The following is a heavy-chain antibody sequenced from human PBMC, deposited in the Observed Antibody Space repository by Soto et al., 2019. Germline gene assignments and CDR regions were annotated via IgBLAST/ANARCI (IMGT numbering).Heavy chain of an antibody. V-gene: IGHV3-11*01. CDR2: ISSSGSNV. D-gene: IGHD1-26*01. Sequence: QVQLVESGGGLVKPGGSLRLSCAAFGFTFSDYHMSWIRQAPGKGLEWVSYISSSGSNVYYADSVKGRFTISRDNAKNSLYLQMSSLRVEDTAVYYCARRIVGTTGHAMDVWGQGTTVTVSS. CDR3: ARRIVGTTGHAMDV. J-gene: IGHJ6*02. CDR1: GFTFSDYH.